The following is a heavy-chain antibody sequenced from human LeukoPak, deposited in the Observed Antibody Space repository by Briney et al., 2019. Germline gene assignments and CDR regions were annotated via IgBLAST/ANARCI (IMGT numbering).Heavy chain of an antibody. Sequence: PGRSLRLSCAASGFTFDDYAMHWVRQAPGKGLEWVSGISWNSGSIGYADSVKGRFTISRDNAKNSLYLQMNSLRAEGTALYYCAKMGAGLDYWGQGTLVTVSS. J-gene: IGHJ4*02. CDR1: GFTFDDYA. CDR3: AKMGAGLDY. CDR2: ISWNSGSI. V-gene: IGHV3-9*01. D-gene: IGHD1-26*01.